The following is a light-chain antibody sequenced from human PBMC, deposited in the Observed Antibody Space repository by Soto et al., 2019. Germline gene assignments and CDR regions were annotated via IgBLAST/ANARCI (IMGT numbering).Light chain of an antibody. CDR1: QTVTNW. CDR2: DAS. V-gene: IGKV1-5*01. Sequence: DIQMTQSPSTLSASVGDSVTITCRASQTVTNWLAWYQQRPGKAPKLLIYDASRLESGVPLRFSASGSGTESTLTISSLQPDDFATYYCQQYNSYSTFGQGTKVDIK. J-gene: IGKJ1*01. CDR3: QQYNSYST.